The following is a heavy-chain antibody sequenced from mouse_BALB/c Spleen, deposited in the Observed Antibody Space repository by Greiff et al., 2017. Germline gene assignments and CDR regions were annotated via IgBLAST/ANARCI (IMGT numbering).Heavy chain of an antibody. CDR2: IRSKSNNYAT. V-gene: IGHV10-1*02. J-gene: IGHJ4*01. CDR3: VRHNYPYYYAMDY. CDR1: GFTFNTYA. D-gene: IGHD1-3*01. Sequence: EVKLVESGGGLVQPKGSLKLSCAASGFTFNTYAMNWVRQAPGKGLEWVARIRSKSNNYATYYADSVKDRFTISRDDSQSMLYLQMNNLKTEDTAMYYCVRHNYPYYYAMDYWGQGTSVTVSS.